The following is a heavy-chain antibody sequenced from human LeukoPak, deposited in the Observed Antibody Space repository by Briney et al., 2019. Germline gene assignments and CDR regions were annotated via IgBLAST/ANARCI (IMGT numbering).Heavy chain of an antibody. V-gene: IGHV1-69*05. CDR3: ARMHGDNWFDP. CDR1: GGTFSSYA. D-gene: IGHD3-16*01. Sequence: SVKVSCKASGGTFSSYAISWVRQAPGQGLEWMGGIIPIFGTANYAQKLQGRVTMTTDTSTSTAYMELRSLRSDDTAVYYCARMHGDNWFDPWGQGTLVTVSS. J-gene: IGHJ5*02. CDR2: IIPIFGTA.